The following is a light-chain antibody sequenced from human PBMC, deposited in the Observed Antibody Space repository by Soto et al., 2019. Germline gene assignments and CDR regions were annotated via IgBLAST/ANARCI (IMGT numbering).Light chain of an antibody. CDR2: KVS. J-gene: IGKJ1*01. V-gene: IGKV2-30*01. CDR1: QGLVYMDGNTY. Sequence: DVVLTQSPLSLPVTLGQAASISCKSRQGLVYMDGNTYLNWFQQRPGLSPRRLIYKVSKRDSGVPDRFSGSGSGTDFTLKIDRVEAEHVGVYSCMQGAHWPPTFGQFTRVEIK. CDR3: MQGAHWPPT.